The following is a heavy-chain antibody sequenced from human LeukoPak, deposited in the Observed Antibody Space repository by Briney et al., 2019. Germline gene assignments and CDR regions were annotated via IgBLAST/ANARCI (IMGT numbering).Heavy chain of an antibody. CDR2: IRYDGSNK. V-gene: IGHV3-30*02. CDR1: GFTFSSYG. D-gene: IGHD3-3*01. Sequence: GGSLRLSCAASGFTFSSYGMHWVRQAPGKGLEWVAFIRYDGSNKYYADSVKGRFTISRVNSKNTLYLQMNSLRAEDTAVYYCFPVWSGYSDAFDIWGQGTMVTVSS. CDR3: FPVWSGYSDAFDI. J-gene: IGHJ3*02.